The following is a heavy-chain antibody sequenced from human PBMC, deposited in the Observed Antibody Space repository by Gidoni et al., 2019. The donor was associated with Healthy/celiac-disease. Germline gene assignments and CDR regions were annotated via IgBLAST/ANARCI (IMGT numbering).Heavy chain of an antibody. CDR3: AKTGWFGESTALTVDY. Sequence: EVQLLESGGGLVQPGGSLRLSCAASGFTFSSYAMSWVRQAPGKGLEWVSAISGSGGSTYYADSVKGRFTISRDNSKNTLYLQMNSLRAEDTAVYYCAKTGWFGESTALTVDYWGQGTLVTVSS. CDR2: ISGSGGST. D-gene: IGHD3-10*01. V-gene: IGHV3-23*01. J-gene: IGHJ4*02. CDR1: GFTFSSYA.